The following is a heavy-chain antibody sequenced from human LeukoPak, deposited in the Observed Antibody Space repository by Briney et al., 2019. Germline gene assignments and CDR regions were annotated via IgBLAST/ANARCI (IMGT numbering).Heavy chain of an antibody. CDR3: ARLQGEMRFDY. V-gene: IGHV3-48*01. J-gene: IGHJ4*02. CDR2: ISSSSITI. D-gene: IGHD3-16*01. CDR1: GFTLSGYS. Sequence: PGGSLRLSCAASGFTLSGYSMNWVRQAPGKGLEWLSYISSSSITIYYADSVKGRFTISRDNAKNSLYLQMSSLRVEDTAVYYCARLQGEMRFDYWGQGTLVTVSS.